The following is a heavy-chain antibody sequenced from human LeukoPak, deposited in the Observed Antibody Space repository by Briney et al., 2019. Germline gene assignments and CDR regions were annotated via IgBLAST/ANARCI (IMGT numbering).Heavy chain of an antibody. D-gene: IGHD6-13*01. Sequence: PGGSLRLSCAASGFTFSSYNMNWVRQAPGKGLEWVSSISSSSTYIYYADSVKGRFTISRDNAKNSLYLQMNSLRAEDTAVYYCARGRSAAAGTVNFWGQGTLVTVSS. J-gene: IGHJ4*02. CDR1: GFTFSSYN. CDR3: ARGRSAAAGTVNF. CDR2: ISSSSTYI. V-gene: IGHV3-21*01.